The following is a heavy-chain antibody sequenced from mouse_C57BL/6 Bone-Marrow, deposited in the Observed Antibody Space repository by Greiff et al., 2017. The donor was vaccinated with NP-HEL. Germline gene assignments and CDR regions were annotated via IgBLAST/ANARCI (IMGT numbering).Heavy chain of an antibody. CDR3: ARKDYYGSTWFAY. CDR1: GYAFSSSW. V-gene: IGHV1-82*01. D-gene: IGHD1-1*01. Sequence: QVQLQQSGPELVKPGASVKISCKASGYAFSSSWMNWVKQRPGKGLEWIGRIYPGDGDTNYNGKFKGKATLTADKSSSTAYMQLSSLTSEDSAVYFCARKDYYGSTWFAYWGQGTLVTVSA. J-gene: IGHJ3*01. CDR2: IYPGDGDT.